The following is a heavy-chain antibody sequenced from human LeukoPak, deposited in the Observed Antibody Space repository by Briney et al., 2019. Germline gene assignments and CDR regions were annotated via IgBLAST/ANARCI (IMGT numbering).Heavy chain of an antibody. CDR1: GGSISSYY. D-gene: IGHD3-22*01. J-gene: IGHJ6*03. CDR3: ARDPGRSGYYAYYYYMDV. Sequence: SETLSLTCTVSGGSISSYYWSWIRQPPGKGLEWIGSTYHSGSTYYNPSLKSRVTISVDTSKNQFSLKLSSVTAADTAVYYCARDPGRSGYYAYYYYMDVWGKGTTVTISS. V-gene: IGHV4-59*01. CDR2: TYHSGST.